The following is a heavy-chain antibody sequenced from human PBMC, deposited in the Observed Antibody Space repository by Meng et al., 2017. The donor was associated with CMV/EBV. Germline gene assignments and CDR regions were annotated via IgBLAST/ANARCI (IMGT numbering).Heavy chain of an antibody. CDR2: INHSGST. V-gene: IGHV4-34*01. Sequence: SETLSLTCAVYGGSFSGYYWSWIRQPPGKGLEWIGEINHSGSTNYNPSLKSRVTISVDTSKNQFSLKLSSVTAADTAVYYCARVARITMVRGQWGGDYWDQGTLVTVSS. CDR1: GGSFSGYY. D-gene: IGHD3-10*01. J-gene: IGHJ4*02. CDR3: ARVARITMVRGQWGGDY.